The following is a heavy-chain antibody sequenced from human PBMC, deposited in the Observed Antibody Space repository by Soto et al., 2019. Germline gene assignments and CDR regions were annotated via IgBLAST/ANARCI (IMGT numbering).Heavy chain of an antibody. D-gene: IGHD6-19*01. CDR3: VQTTGWPGFDS. V-gene: IGHV3-53*01. CDR2: IYGGGTT. Sequence: EVQLVESGGGSIQPGGSLRLSCAASGFAVSSKYMTWVRQAPGKGLEWVSVIYGGGTTYYADSVKGRFTISRDTSKNTLYLQITSLRAEDTAVYYCVQTTGWPGFDSWGQGTLVTVST. CDR1: GFAVSSKY. J-gene: IGHJ4*02.